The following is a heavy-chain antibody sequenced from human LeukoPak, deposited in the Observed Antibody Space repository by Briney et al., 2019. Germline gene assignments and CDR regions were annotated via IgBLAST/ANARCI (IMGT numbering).Heavy chain of an antibody. D-gene: IGHD2-21*02. CDR2: ISSSGCTI. CDR3: ARGLAVTALGY. CDR1: GFTFSSYE. Sequence: GGSLRLSCAVSGFTFSSYEMNWVRQAPGKGLEWVSYISSSGCTIYYADSVKGRFTISRDNAKNSLYLQMNSLRAEDTAVYYCARGLAVTALGYWGQGTLVTVSS. V-gene: IGHV3-48*03. J-gene: IGHJ4*02.